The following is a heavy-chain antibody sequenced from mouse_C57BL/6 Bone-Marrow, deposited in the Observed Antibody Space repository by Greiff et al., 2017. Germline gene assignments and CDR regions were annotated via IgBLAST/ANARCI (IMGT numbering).Heavy chain of an antibody. J-gene: IGHJ1*03. CDR1: GYTFTSYW. D-gene: IGHD1-1*01. CDR2: IYPGNSDT. Sequence: VQLQQSGTVLARPGASVKMSCKTSGYTFTSYWMHWVKQRPGQGLEWIGAIYPGNSDTSYNQKFKGKAKLTAVTSASTAYMELSSLTNEDSAVYCCTREDYYGSSTGYFDVWGTGTTVTVSS. CDR3: TREDYYGSSTGYFDV. V-gene: IGHV1-5*01.